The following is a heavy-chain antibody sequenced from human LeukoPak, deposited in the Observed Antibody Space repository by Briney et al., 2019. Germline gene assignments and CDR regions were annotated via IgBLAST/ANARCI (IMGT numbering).Heavy chain of an antibody. Sequence: SETLSLTCAVYGGSFSGYYWSWIRQPPGKGLEWIGRIYTSGSTNYNPSLKSRVTIPVDTSKNQFSLKLSSVTAADTAVYYCARDKVYYDSSGYYYDAAFDIWGQGTMVTVSS. CDR3: ARDKVYYDSSGYYYDAAFDI. CDR1: GGSFSGYY. D-gene: IGHD3-22*01. J-gene: IGHJ3*02. CDR2: IYTSGST. V-gene: IGHV4-59*10.